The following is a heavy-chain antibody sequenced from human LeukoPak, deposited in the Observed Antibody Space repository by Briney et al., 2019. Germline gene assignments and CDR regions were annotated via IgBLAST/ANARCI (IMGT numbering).Heavy chain of an antibody. CDR2: INPNTGDT. CDR3: ARGGCNGDSCYPRSY. D-gene: IGHD2-15*01. J-gene: IGHJ4*02. Sequence: ASVKVSCKASGYTFTGYYMHWVRQAPGQGLEWMGWINPNTGDTNYAQNFQGRVTMTRDTSISTAYMELSSLRSDDTAVYYCARGGCNGDSCYPRSYWGQGTLVTVSS. CDR1: GYTFTGYY. V-gene: IGHV1-2*02.